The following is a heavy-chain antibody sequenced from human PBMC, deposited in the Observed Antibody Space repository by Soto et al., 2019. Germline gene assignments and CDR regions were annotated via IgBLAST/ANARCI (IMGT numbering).Heavy chain of an antibody. CDR3: AKFLENLYGMDV. CDR1: GFTFSSYA. D-gene: IGHD3-3*01. Sequence: GGSLRLSCAASGFTFSSYAMSWVRQAPGKGLEWVSAISGSGGSTYYADSVKGRFTISRDNSKKTLYLQMNSLRAEDTAVYYCAKFLENLYGMDVWGQGTTVTVSS. CDR2: ISGSGGST. J-gene: IGHJ6*02. V-gene: IGHV3-23*01.